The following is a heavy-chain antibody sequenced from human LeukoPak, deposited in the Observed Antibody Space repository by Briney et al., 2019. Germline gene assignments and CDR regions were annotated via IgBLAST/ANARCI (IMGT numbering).Heavy chain of an antibody. CDR1: GFTFSDYE. J-gene: IGHJ4*02. V-gene: IGHV3-48*03. CDR2: ISSSGSTI. Sequence: GGSLRLSCAASGFTFSDYEMNWVRQAPGKGLEWVSYISSSGSTIYYADSVKGRFTISRDNSKSTLYLQMNGLRAEDTAVYYCAKISTPIPAAGAMDNWGQGTLVTVSS. D-gene: IGHD6-13*01. CDR3: AKISTPIPAAGAMDN.